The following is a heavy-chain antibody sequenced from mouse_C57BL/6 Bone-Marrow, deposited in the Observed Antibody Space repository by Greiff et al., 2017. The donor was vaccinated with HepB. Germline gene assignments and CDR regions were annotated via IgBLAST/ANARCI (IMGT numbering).Heavy chain of an antibody. CDR2: IHPNSGST. D-gene: IGHD1-1*01. CDR1: GYTFTSYW. J-gene: IGHJ1*03. CDR3: AREGRSITTVVGGWYFDV. V-gene: IGHV1-64*01. Sequence: QVQLQQPGAELVKPGASVKLSCKASGYTFTSYWMHWVKQRPGQGLEWIGMIHPNSGSTNYNEKFKSKATLTVDKSSSTAYMQLSSLTSEDSAVYYCAREGRSITTVVGGWYFDVWGTGTTVTVSS.